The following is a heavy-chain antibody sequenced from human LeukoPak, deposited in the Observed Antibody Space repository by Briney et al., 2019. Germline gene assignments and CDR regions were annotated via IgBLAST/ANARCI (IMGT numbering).Heavy chain of an antibody. J-gene: IGHJ4*02. CDR1: GFTFNNYW. CDR3: ARDLVGDYCDSSCYYYAN. D-gene: IGHD3-22*01. V-gene: IGHV3-74*01. CDR2: INSDGSAT. Sequence: GGSLRLSCAASGFTFNNYWMHWVRQAPGKGLVWVPRINSDGSATSYADSVKGRFTISRDNAKNTLYLQMNTLRAEDTAVYFCARDLVGDYCDSSCYYYANWGQGTLVTVSS.